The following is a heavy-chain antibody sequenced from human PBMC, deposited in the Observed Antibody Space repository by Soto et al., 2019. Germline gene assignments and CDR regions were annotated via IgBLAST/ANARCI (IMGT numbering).Heavy chain of an antibody. CDR1: GYSFTSYW. Sequence: GESLKISCKGSGYSFTSYWIGWVRQMPGKGLEWMGIIYPGDSDTRYSPSFQGQVTISADKSISTAYLQWSSLKASDTAMYYCARRAYAKGPVYYYYYMDVWGKGTTVTVSS. CDR3: ARRAYAKGPVYYYYYMDV. V-gene: IGHV5-51*01. J-gene: IGHJ6*03. D-gene: IGHD2-2*01. CDR2: IYPGDSDT.